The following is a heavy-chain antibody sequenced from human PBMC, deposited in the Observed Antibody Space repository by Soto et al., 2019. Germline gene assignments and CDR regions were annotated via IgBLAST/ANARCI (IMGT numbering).Heavy chain of an antibody. CDR1: GFTFSSYS. D-gene: IGHD4-4*01. J-gene: IGHJ3*02. CDR3: ARDRMRRWLQLRGDAFDI. V-gene: IGHV3-21*01. Sequence: GGSLRLSCAASGFTFSSYSMNWVRQAPGKGLEWVSSISSSSSYIYYADSVKGRFTISRDNAKNSLYLQMNSLRAEDTAVYYCARDRMRRWLQLRGDAFDIWGQGTMVTVS. CDR2: ISSSSSYI.